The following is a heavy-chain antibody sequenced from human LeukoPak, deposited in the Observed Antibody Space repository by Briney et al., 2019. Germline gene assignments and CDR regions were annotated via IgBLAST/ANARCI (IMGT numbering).Heavy chain of an antibody. D-gene: IGHD3-10*01. CDR3: ARVRVTMVRGVIIPLIFDY. V-gene: IGHV7-4-1*02. Sequence: ASVKVSCKASGGSFSSSSISWVRQAPGQGLEWMGWINTNTGNPTYAQGFTGRFVFSLDTSVSTAYLQISSLKAEDAAVYYCARVRVTMVRGVIIPLIFDYWGQGTLVTVSS. CDR1: GGSFSSSS. J-gene: IGHJ4*02. CDR2: INTNTGNP.